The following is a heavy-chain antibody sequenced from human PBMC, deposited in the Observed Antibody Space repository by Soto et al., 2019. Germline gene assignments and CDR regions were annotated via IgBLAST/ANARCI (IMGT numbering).Heavy chain of an antibody. J-gene: IGHJ6*02. CDR1: GGTFSSYA. Sequence: GASVKVSCKASGGTFSSYAISWVRQAPGQGLEWMGGIIPIFGTANYAQKFQGRVTITADESTSTAYMELSSLRSEDTAVYYCARDKVVVITPFYYYGMDVWGQGTTVNVSS. CDR3: ARDKVVVITPFYYYGMDV. CDR2: IIPIFGTA. D-gene: IGHD3-22*01. V-gene: IGHV1-69*13.